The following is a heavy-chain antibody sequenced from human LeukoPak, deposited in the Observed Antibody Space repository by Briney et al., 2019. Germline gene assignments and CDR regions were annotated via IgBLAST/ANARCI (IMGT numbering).Heavy chain of an antibody. D-gene: IGHD3-10*01. CDR1: GYSFTSYW. Sequence: GESLKISCKGSGYSFTSYWNGWVRQMPGKGLEWMGIIYPGDSDTRYSPSFQGQVTISADKSISTAYLQWSSLKASDTAMYYCARLNYYGSGSAYNWFDPWGQGTLVTVSS. J-gene: IGHJ5*02. CDR2: IYPGDSDT. V-gene: IGHV5-51*01. CDR3: ARLNYYGSGSAYNWFDP.